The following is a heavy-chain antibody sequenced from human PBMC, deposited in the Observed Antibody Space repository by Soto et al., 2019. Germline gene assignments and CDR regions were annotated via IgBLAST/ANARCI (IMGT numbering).Heavy chain of an antibody. D-gene: IGHD2-15*01. Sequence: QVQLVQSGAEVKKPGSSVKVSCKASGGTFSSYTISWVRQAPGQGLEWMGRIIPILGIANYAQKFQGSVTITADKSTSTAYMELSSLRSEDTAVYYCARQELGYCSGGSCYSVEAFDIWGQGTMVTVSS. CDR1: GGTFSSYT. J-gene: IGHJ3*02. CDR2: IIPILGIA. V-gene: IGHV1-69*02. CDR3: ARQELGYCSGGSCYSVEAFDI.